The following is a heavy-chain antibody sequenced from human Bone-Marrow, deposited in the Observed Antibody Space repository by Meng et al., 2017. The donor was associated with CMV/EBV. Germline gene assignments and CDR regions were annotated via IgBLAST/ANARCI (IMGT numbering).Heavy chain of an antibody. CDR2: INHSGST. CDR3: ARSYDFWSGFWFDP. Sequence: GSLRLSCAVYGGSFSGYYWSWIRQPPGKGLEWIGEINHSGSTNYNPSLKSRVTISVDTSKNQFSLKLSSVTAADTAVYYCARSYDFWSGFWFDPWGQGTLVTVSS. CDR1: GGSFSGYY. D-gene: IGHD3-3*01. V-gene: IGHV4-34*01. J-gene: IGHJ5*02.